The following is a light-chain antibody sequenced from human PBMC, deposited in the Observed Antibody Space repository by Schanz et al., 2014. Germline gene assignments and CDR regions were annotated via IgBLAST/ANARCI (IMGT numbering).Light chain of an antibody. CDR1: SSDVGGYNY. V-gene: IGLV2-8*01. CDR3: CSHAGSYTWV. J-gene: IGLJ3*02. Sequence: QSALTQPPSASGSPGQSVTISCTGTSSDVGGYNYVSWYQQHPGKAPKLMIYEVSKRPSGVPDRFSGSKSGNTASLTISGLQAEDEADYYCCSHAGSYTWVFGGGTKLTVL. CDR2: EVS.